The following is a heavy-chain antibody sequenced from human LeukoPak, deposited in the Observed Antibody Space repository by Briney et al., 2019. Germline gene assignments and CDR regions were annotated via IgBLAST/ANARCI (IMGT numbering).Heavy chain of an antibody. CDR2: IIPIFGTA. J-gene: IGHJ6*03. CDR1: GGTFSSYA. CDR3: ARKYYDFWSGYSEVGDYHYYYMDV. V-gene: IGHV1-69*01. D-gene: IGHD3-3*01. Sequence: SVKVSCKASGGTFSSYAISWVRQAPGQGLEWMGGIIPIFGTANYAQKFQGRVTITADESTSTAYMELSSLRSEDTAVYYCARKYYDFWSGYSEVGDYHYYYMDVWGKGTTVTVSS.